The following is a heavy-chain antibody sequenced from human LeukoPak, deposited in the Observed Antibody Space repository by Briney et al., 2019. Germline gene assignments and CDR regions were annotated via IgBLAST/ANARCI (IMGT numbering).Heavy chain of an antibody. CDR3: ARGQQKGYCSSTSCRWGDY. D-gene: IGHD2-2*01. J-gene: IGHJ4*02. Sequence: PSETLSLTCTVSGGSISGTNYWSWIRQPPGKGLEWIGYIYYTGTTDSNPSLKSRVTISLDTSKNQFSLNLSSVTAADTAVYYCARGQQKGYCSSTSCRWGDYWGQGTLVTVSS. V-gene: IGHV4-59*08. CDR2: IYYTGTT. CDR1: GGSISGTNY.